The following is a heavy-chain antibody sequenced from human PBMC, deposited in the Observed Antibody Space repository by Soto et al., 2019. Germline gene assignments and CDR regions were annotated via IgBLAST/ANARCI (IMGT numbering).Heavy chain of an antibody. CDR3: AREGSYGGNSYFDY. CDR2: IYYSGST. Sequence: NPXETLSLTCAVSGCSISSYYWSWIRQPPGKGLEWIGYIYYSGSTNYNPSLKSRVTISVDTSKNQFSLKLSSVTAADTAVYYCAREGSYGGNSYFDYWGQGTLVTVSS. CDR1: GCSISSYY. J-gene: IGHJ4*02. V-gene: IGHV4-59*01. D-gene: IGHD4-17*01.